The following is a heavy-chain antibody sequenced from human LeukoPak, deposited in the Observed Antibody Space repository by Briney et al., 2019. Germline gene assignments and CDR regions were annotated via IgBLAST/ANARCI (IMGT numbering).Heavy chain of an antibody. J-gene: IGHJ4*02. D-gene: IGHD3-10*01. CDR2: INPSGGST. CDR1: GYTFTSYY. V-gene: IGHV1-46*01. CDR3: ARIAPRIGEGFDY. Sequence: ASVRVSCKASGYTFTSYYMHWVRQAPGQGLEWMGIINPSGGSTSYAQKFQGRVAMTRDTSTSTVYMELSSLRSEDTAVYYCARIAPRIGEGFDYWGQGTLVTVSS.